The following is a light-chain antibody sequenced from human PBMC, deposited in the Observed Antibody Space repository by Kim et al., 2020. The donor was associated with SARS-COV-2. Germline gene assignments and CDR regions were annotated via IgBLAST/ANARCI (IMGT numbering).Light chain of an antibody. CDR3: QVWDSSSHRHV. CDR1: DIGSKG. Sequence: PGKSARITCGGNDIGSKGVHWYQQKPGQAPVLVIYYDSDRPSGIPERFSGSNSGNTATLTISRVEAGDEADYYCQVWDSSSHRHVFGGGTQLTVL. CDR2: YDS. J-gene: IGLJ2*01. V-gene: IGLV3-21*04.